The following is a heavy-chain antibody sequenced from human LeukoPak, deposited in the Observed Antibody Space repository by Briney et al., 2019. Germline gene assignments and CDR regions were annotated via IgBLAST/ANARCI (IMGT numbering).Heavy chain of an antibody. J-gene: IGHJ6*02. CDR2: IYSGGST. D-gene: IGHD3-3*01. Sequence: HPGGSLRLSCAASGFTVSSSYMSWVRQAPGKGLEWVSVIYSGGSTYYADSVKGRFTISRDNSKNTLYLQMNSLRAEDTAVYYCARVPRSGYLYYYGMDVWGQGTTVTVSS. CDR3: ARVPRSGYLYYYGMDV. CDR1: GFTVSSSY. V-gene: IGHV3-53*01.